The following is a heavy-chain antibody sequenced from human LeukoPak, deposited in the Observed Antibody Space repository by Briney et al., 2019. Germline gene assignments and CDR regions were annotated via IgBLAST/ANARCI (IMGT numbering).Heavy chain of an antibody. V-gene: IGHV3-23*01. Sequence: GGSLRLSCAASGFTFSTYPMTWVRQAPGKGLEWVSGISGSGGSTYYADSVKGRLTISRDNSKNTLYLQMNSLRAEDTAVYYCAKGRYYGSGKWGYFEYWGQGTLVTVSS. CDR3: AKGRYYGSGKWGYFEY. J-gene: IGHJ4*02. CDR1: GFTFSTYP. CDR2: ISGSGGST. D-gene: IGHD3-10*01.